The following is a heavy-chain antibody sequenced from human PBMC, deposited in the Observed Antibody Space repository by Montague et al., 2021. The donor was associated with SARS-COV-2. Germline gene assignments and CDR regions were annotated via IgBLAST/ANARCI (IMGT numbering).Heavy chain of an antibody. CDR3: VRGHPYGGPRGAYDI. V-gene: IGHV4-59*12. J-gene: IGHJ3*02. CDR2: IYDGGAA. Sequence: SETLSLTCTVSGGSITGYYWSWLRRPPGKGLEWIAYIYDGGAANYNPSLGSRVTISTDTSKNQLSLKVNSVTAADTAVYYCVRGHPYGGPRGAYDIWGQGTVVTVSS. D-gene: IGHD4/OR15-4a*01. CDR1: GGSITGYY.